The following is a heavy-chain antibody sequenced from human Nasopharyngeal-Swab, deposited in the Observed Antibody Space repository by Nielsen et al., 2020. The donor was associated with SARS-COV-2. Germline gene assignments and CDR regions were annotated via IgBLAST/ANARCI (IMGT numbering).Heavy chain of an antibody. CDR2: IKQDGSEK. D-gene: IGHD6-6*01. J-gene: IGHJ4*02. CDR3: ARVAIAARDIDY. Sequence: VRQAPGKGLEWVANIKQDGSEKYYVDSVKGRFTISRGNAKNSLYLQMNSLRAEDTAVYYCARVAIAARDIDYWGQGTLVTVSS. V-gene: IGHV3-7*05.